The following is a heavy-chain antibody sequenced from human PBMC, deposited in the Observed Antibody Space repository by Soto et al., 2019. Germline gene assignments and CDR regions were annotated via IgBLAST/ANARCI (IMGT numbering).Heavy chain of an antibody. CDR3: ASSVAKYYYYGMDV. J-gene: IGHJ6*02. D-gene: IGHD5-12*01. Sequence: QVQLVQSGAEVKKPGSSVKVSCKASGGTFSSYAISWVRQAPGQGLEWMGGIIPIFGTANYAQKFQGRVTVTADESTSTASMALSSLRSEATAVYYCASSVAKYYYYGMDVWGHGTTVTVSS. CDR2: IIPIFGTA. V-gene: IGHV1-69*12. CDR1: GGTFSSYA.